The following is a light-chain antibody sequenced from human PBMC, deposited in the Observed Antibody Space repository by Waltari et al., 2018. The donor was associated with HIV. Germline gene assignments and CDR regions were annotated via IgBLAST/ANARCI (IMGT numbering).Light chain of an antibody. CDR3: VGWEGSLSGYV. CDR2: KNY. CDR1: SSNIGNDN. Sequence: QSVLTQPPSASGTPGQTVTISCSGSSSNIGNDNVYWYQQLPGMTPKLLIYKNYQRPSGGPDRCAGSKSGTSASLAISVLRSEDEADYYCVGWEGSLSGYVFGAGTTVTVL. J-gene: IGLJ1*01. V-gene: IGLV1-47*01.